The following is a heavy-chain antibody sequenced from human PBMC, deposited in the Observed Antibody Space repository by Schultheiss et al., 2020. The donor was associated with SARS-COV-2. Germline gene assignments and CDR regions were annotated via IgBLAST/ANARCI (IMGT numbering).Heavy chain of an antibody. D-gene: IGHD2-2*02. CDR1: GFTFSDYY. CDR2: ISSSGSTI. J-gene: IGHJ6*02. V-gene: IGHV3-11*01. CDR3: ARGGCSSTSCYTPYYYYGMDV. Sequence: GGSLRLSCAASGFTFSDYYMSWIRQAPGKGLEWVSYISSSGSTIYYADSVKGRFTISRDNAKNSLYLQMNSLRAEDTALYYCARGGCSSTSCYTPYYYYGMDVWGQGTTVTVSS.